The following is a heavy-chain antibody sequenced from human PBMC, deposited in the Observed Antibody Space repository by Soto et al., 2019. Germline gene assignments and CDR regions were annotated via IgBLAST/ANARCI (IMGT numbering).Heavy chain of an antibody. Sequence: PETLSLTCTVSGCSISSSSYYWGWIRQPPGKGLEWIGSIYSSGSTYYNPSLKSRVTISVDTSKTQFSLKLSSVTAADTAVYYCARHYGIGDAFDIWGQGTMVT. D-gene: IGHD1-26*01. CDR1: GCSISSSSYY. CDR2: IYSSGST. V-gene: IGHV4-39*01. CDR3: ARHYGIGDAFDI. J-gene: IGHJ3*02.